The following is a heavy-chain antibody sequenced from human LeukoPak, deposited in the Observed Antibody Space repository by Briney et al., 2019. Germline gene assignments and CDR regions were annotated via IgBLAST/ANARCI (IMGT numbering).Heavy chain of an antibody. D-gene: IGHD3-10*01. Sequence: SETLSLTCAVYGGSFSGYYWSWLRQPPGKGLEWIGEINHSGSTNYNPSLKSRVTISVDTSKNQFSLKLSSVTAADTAVYYCARDTMVRGVIYYYYGMDVRGQGTMVTVSS. CDR2: INHSGST. V-gene: IGHV4-34*01. J-gene: IGHJ6*02. CDR1: GGSFSGYY. CDR3: ARDTMVRGVIYYYYGMDV.